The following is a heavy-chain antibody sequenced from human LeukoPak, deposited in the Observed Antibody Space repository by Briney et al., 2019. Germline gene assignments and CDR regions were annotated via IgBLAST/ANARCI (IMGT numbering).Heavy chain of an antibody. CDR2: ISSSSSTI. V-gene: IGHV3-48*04. CDR3: ARGKSLFGGGWYFREVGATCPDY. J-gene: IGHJ4*02. CDR1: GFTFSSYS. D-gene: IGHD1-26*01. Sequence: GGSLRLSCAASGFTFSSYSMNWVRQAPGKGLEWVSYISSSSSTIYYADSVKGRFTISRDNAKNTLYLQMNSLRAEDTAVYYCARGKSLFGGGWYFREVGATCPDYWGQGTLVTVSS.